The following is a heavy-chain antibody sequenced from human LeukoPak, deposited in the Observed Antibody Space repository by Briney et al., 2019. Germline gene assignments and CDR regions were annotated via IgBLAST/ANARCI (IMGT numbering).Heavy chain of an antibody. CDR1: GFTFNNFA. J-gene: IGHJ4*02. CDR2: ISGSGGGT. D-gene: IGHD2-21*01. V-gene: IGHV3-23*01. CDR3: ARGVGGADY. Sequence: HAGGSLRLSCAASGFTFNNFAMSWVRQAPGKGLEWVSDISGSGGGTNYADSVKGRFTISRDNAKNSLYLQMNSLRAEDTAVYYCARGVGGADYWGQGTLVTVSS.